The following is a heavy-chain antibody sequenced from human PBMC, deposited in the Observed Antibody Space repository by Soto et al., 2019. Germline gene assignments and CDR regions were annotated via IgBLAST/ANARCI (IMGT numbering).Heavy chain of an antibody. CDR2: IKEDGSEK. J-gene: IGHJ4*02. V-gene: IGHV3-7*01. CDR3: ARRGTSNYVFWSIDY. Sequence: GGSLRLSCAASGFTFSTYWMSWVRQAPGKGLEWVANIKEDGSEKYYVDSVKGRFTVSRDNAKNSLYLQMNSLRAEDTAVYYCARRGTSNYVFWSIDYWGQGTLVTVSS. D-gene: IGHD3-3*01. CDR1: GFTFSTYW.